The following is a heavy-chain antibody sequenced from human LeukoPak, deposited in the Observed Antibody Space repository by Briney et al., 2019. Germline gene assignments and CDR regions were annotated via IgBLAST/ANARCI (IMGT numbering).Heavy chain of an antibody. D-gene: IGHD2-2*01. J-gene: IGHJ5*02. CDR3: ARDFYCSSTSCYGWFDP. Sequence: SQTLSLTCAISGDSVSSNSAAWNWIRQSPSRGLERLGRTYYRSKWYNEYAVSVKSRITINPDTSKNQFSLQLNSVTPEDTAVYYCARDFYCSSTSCYGWFDPWGQGTLVTVSS. V-gene: IGHV6-1*01. CDR1: GDSVSSNSAA. CDR2: TYYRSKWYN.